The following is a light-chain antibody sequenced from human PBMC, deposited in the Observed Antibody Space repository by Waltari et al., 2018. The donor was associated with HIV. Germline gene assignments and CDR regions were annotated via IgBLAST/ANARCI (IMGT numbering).Light chain of an antibody. CDR2: EDY. CDR3: QSYDSDSLV. V-gene: IGLV6-57*01. Sequence: NFMLTQPHSVSASPWETVTLSCTHIIGSGAANFVQWYQQRPGRSPTTVIYEDYRRPSGVPDRFSGSFDSSSHSASLTISGLKTEDEADYYCQSYDSDSLVFGGGTKLTVL. J-gene: IGLJ2*01. CDR1: IGSGAANF.